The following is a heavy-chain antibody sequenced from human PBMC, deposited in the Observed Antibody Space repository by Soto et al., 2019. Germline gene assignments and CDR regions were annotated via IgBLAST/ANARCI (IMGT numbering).Heavy chain of an antibody. CDR3: ARGVVHIGY. V-gene: IGHV4-39*01. J-gene: IGHJ4*02. D-gene: IGHD3-3*01. Sequence: ASETLCLTCTVSGGSISSSSYYWGWIRQPPGKGLEWIGSIYYSGSTYYNPSLKSRVTISVDTSKNQFSLKLSSVTAADTAVYYCARGVVHIGYWGQGTLVTVSS. CDR1: GGSISSSSYY. CDR2: IYYSGST.